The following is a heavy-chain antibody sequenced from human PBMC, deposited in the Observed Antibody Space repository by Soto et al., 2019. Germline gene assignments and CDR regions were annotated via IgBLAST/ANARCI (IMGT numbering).Heavy chain of an antibody. V-gene: IGHV5-51*01. CDR2: IYPADSNT. J-gene: IGHJ6*02. CDR3: ARPFGMDV. CDR1: GYTFTGYW. Sequence: PGESLKISCHGSGYTFTGYWICWVRQMPGKGLEWVAIIYPADSNTRYSPSFRGQVTISADKSISTAYLQWSSLKASDTAIYYCARPFGMDVWGQGTTVTVSS.